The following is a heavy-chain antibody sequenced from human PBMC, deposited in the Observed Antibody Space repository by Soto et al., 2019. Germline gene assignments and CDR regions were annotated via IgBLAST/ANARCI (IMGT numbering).Heavy chain of an antibody. CDR1: GFAVSTNY. V-gene: IGHV3-23*04. CDR2: ISGSGGST. Sequence: EVQLVESGGSLVQPGGSLRLSCAASGFAVSTNYVNWVRQAPGKGLEWVSVISGSGGSTYNADSVKGRFTISRDNSKNTLYLQMNSLRAEDTAVYYCAKDEGITIFGTPNGGMDVWGQGTTVTVSS. D-gene: IGHD3-3*01. CDR3: AKDEGITIFGTPNGGMDV. J-gene: IGHJ6*02.